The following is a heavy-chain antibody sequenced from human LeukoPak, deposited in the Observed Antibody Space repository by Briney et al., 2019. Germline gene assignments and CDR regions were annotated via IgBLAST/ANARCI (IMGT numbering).Heavy chain of an antibody. CDR1: GFSITTND. V-gene: IGHV3-66*04. CDR2: IYISGIT. D-gene: IGHD3-10*01. Sequence: GSLRLSCTASGFSITTNDMNWVRQAPGKGPEWVALIYISGITKYADSVQGRFTISRDNSKSTLSLQMISLRAEDTAVYYCAKRSPPYWGQGTLVTVSS. J-gene: IGHJ4*02. CDR3: AKRSPPY.